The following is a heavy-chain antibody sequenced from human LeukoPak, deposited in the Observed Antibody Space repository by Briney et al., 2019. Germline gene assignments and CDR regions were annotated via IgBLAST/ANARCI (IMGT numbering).Heavy chain of an antibody. CDR2: INPNSGGT. D-gene: IGHD5-12*01. V-gene: IGHV1-2*02. Sequence: ASVKVSCKASGYTFTSYYMHWVRQAPGQGLEWMGWINPNSGGTNYAQKFQGRVTMTRDTSISTAYMELSRLRSDDTAVYYCARYSGYDWVYARYWGQGTLVTVSS. CDR3: ARYSGYDWVYARY. J-gene: IGHJ4*02. CDR1: GYTFTSYY.